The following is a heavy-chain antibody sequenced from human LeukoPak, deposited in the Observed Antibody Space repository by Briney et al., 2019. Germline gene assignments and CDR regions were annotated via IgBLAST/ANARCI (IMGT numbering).Heavy chain of an antibody. CDR2: INPNSGGT. V-gene: IGHV1-2*02. CDR3: ARPLGSSWYYPFDY. CDR1: GNTFTGYY. Sequence: GASVKVSCKASGNTFTGYYMHWVRQAPGQGLEWMGWINPNSGGTNYAQKFQGRVTMTRDTSISTAYMELSRLTSDDTAVYYCARPLGSSWYYPFDYWGQGTLVTVSS. J-gene: IGHJ4*02. D-gene: IGHD6-13*01.